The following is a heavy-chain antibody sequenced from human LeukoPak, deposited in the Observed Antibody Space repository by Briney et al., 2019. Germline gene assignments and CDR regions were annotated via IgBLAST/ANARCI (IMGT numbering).Heavy chain of an antibody. CDR2: IKEDGTKE. CDR1: GFTFRNNW. J-gene: IGHJ4*02. V-gene: IGHV3-7*01. D-gene: IGHD3-16*01. CDR3: ASLWDGGY. Sequence: GGSLRLSCAASGFTFRNNWMSWVRQAPGKGLEWVADIKEDGTKEHYADSVKGRFTISRDNAKNSLFLQMNRLRDEDTAIYYRASLWDGGYWGQGTLVTVSS.